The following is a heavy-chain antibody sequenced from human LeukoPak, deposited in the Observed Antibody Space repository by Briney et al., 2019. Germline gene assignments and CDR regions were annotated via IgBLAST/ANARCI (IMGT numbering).Heavy chain of an antibody. CDR3: AREAVSFVAVANDGYFDF. J-gene: IGHJ4*02. CDR1: GYTFTSYG. CDR2: VSAYKGYT. Sequence: ASVKVSCKASGYTFTSYGISWVRQAPGQGLEWMGWVSAYKGYTSHAQKFQDRVIMTTDTSTTTAYMELRNLKSDDTAVYYCAREAVSFVAVANDGYFDFWGQGSLVIVSS. D-gene: IGHD6-19*01. V-gene: IGHV1-18*01.